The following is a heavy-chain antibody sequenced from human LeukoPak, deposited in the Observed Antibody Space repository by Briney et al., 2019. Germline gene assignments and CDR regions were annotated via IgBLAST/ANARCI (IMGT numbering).Heavy chain of an antibody. CDR1: GFTFSSYG. D-gene: IGHD2-2*01. V-gene: IGHV3-48*01. CDR3: AGYCSTTSCYGVDF. J-gene: IGHJ4*02. Sequence: GGSLRLSCAASGFTFSSYGMHWVRQAPGKGLEWVSYISSGNSAIYYADSVKGRFTISRDNAKNSLYLQVNSLRAEDTAVYYCAGYCSTTSCYGVDFWGQGTLVTVSS. CDR2: ISSGNSAI.